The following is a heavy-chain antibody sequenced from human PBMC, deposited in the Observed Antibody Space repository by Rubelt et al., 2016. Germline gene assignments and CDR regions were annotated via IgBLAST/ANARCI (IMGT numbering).Heavy chain of an antibody. CDR2: IHPGDSAT. D-gene: IGHD5-12*01. J-gene: IGHJ4*02. Sequence: EVQLVQSGAEVKKPGESLKISCKGSGYRLTNYWIGWVRQMPGKGLEWLGIIHPGDSATGYTPSFQGQVTISADKSINTAYLQWSSLKASDTAIYYCSRLMGYSTIDYWGQGTLVTVSS. CDR3: SRLMGYSTIDY. CDR1: GYRLTNYW. V-gene: IGHV5-51*01.